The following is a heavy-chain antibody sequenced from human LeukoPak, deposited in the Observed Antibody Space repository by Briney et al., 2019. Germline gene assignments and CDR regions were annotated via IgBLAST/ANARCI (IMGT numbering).Heavy chain of an antibody. CDR1: GGTFSSYA. Sequence: ASVKVSCKASGGTFSSYAISWVRQPPGQGLEWMGGIIPIFGTANYAQKFQGRVTITTDESTSTAYMELSSLRSEDTAVYYCARHDPVGHFLRGMDVWGQGTTVTVSS. D-gene: IGHD2/OR15-2a*01. J-gene: IGHJ6*02. CDR3: ARHDPVGHFLRGMDV. V-gene: IGHV1-69*05. CDR2: IIPIFGTA.